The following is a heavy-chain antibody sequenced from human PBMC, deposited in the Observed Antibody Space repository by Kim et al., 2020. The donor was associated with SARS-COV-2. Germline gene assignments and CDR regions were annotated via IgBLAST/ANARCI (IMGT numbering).Heavy chain of an antibody. CDR3: ARVLFRGRVGATTALYYGMDV. V-gene: IGHV1-18*01. J-gene: IGHJ6*02. CDR2: ISAYNGNT. Sequence: ASVKVSCKASGYTFTSYGISWVRQAPGQGLEWMGWISAYNGNTNYAQKLQGRVTMTTDTSTSTAYMELRSLRSDDTAVYYCARVLFRGRVGATTALYYGMDVWGQGTTVTVSS. CDR1: GYTFTSYG. D-gene: IGHD1-26*01.